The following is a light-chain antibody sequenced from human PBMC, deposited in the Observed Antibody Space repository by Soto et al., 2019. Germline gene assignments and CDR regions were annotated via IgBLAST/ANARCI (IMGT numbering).Light chain of an antibody. J-gene: IGKJ1*01. CDR1: QTISSW. Sequence: DTPITQSPATLSGSDGDRVTITCRASQTISSWLAWYQQKPGKAPKLLIYKASTLKSGVPSRFSGSGSGTEFTLTISSLQPDDFATYYCQHYNSYSEASAQGAKVAIK. CDR3: QHYNSYSEA. V-gene: IGKV1-5*03. CDR2: KAS.